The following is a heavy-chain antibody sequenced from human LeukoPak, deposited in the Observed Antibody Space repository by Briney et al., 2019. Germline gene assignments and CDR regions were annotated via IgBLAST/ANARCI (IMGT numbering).Heavy chain of an antibody. CDR1: GGSISSSSYY. CDR2: IYYSGST. V-gene: IGHV4-39*07. Sequence: PSETLSLTCTVSGGSISSSSYYWGWIRQPPGKGLEWIGSIYYSGSTYYNPSLKSRVTISVDTSKNQFSLKLSSVTAADTAVYYCARITHPATVTTHPVFYYYYYYMDVWGKGTTVTVSS. CDR3: ARITHPATVTTHPVFYYYYYYMDV. D-gene: IGHD4-17*01. J-gene: IGHJ6*03.